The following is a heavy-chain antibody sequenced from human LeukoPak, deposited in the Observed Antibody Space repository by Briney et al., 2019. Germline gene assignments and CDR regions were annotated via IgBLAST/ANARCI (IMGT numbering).Heavy chain of an antibody. CDR3: ARQAVARPFDL. CDR2: ISSSSSTI. Sequence: GGSLRLSCAASGFTFSSYSMNWVRQAPGKGLEWVSYISSSSSTIYYADSVKGRFTISRDNAQSSLYLQMNSLRAEDTAVYYCARQAVARPFDLWGQGTMVAVSS. CDR1: GFTFSSYS. J-gene: IGHJ3*01. V-gene: IGHV3-48*04.